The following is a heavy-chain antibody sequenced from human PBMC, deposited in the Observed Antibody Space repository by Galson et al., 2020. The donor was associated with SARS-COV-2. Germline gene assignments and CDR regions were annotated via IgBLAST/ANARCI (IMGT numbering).Heavy chain of an antibody. J-gene: IGHJ1*01. V-gene: IGHV3-30*01. CDR1: GFPFSTYA. Sequence: GESLKISCAASGFPFSTYAMHWVRQAPGKGLEWVAAISYDGSYKHDVDSLKGRFTISRDNSKNTLYLQMNSLRPEDTAVYYCASSPGIAGSGTRFSFQHWGQGTLVTVSS. D-gene: IGHD6-13*01. CDR2: ISYDGSYK. CDR3: ASSPGIAGSGTRFSFQH.